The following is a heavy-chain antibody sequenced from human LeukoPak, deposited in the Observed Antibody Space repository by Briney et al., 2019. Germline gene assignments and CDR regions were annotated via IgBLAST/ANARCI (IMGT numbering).Heavy chain of an antibody. CDR3: ARDWRDSGLNFFDY. CDR1: GFTVSSNY. D-gene: IGHD2-21*01. CDR2: IYSGGST. Sequence: GGSLRLSCAASGFTVSSNYMSWVRQAPGKGLEWVSVIYSGGSTYYADSVKGRFTISRDNSKNTLYLQMNSLRAEDTAVYYCARDWRDSGLNFFDYWGQGTLVTVSS. V-gene: IGHV3-66*01. J-gene: IGHJ4*02.